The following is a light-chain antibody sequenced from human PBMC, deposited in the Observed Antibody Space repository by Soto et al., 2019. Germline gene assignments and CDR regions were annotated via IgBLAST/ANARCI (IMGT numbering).Light chain of an antibody. CDR1: QSIGTY. CDR3: QQSYSTPHT. J-gene: IGKJ1*01. V-gene: IGKV3-11*01. Sequence: DIEMTQSPSTLSSSPGERVTLSCRASQSIGTYLAWYQHNPGQAPRLLIYAASNWPSGIPSRFSGSGSGTDFTLTISSPQPEDFATYYCQQSYSTPHTFGQGTKLEIK. CDR2: AAS.